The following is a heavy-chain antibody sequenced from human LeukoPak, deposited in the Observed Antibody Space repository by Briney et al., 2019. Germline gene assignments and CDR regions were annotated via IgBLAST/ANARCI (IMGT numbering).Heavy chain of an antibody. V-gene: IGHV3-30*18. Sequence: GGSLRLSCAASGFTFSSYGMHWVRQAPGKGLEWVAVISYDGGNKYYADSVKGRFTISRDNSKNTLYLQMNSLRAEDTAVYYCAKVLSRRPFDYWGQGTLVTVSS. CDR1: GFTFSSYG. J-gene: IGHJ4*02. CDR3: AKVLSRRPFDY. CDR2: ISYDGGNK.